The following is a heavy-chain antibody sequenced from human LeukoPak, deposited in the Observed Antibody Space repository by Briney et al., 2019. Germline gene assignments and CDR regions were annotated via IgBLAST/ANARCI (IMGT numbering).Heavy chain of an antibody. CDR2: IYNSGST. CDR3: ARHSDAAEYFEH. Sequence: SETLSLTCTVSGGSVSSGSYYWRWIRQPPGKGLEWIGYIYNSGSTNYNPSLKSRVTISVDTSKNQFSLKLSSVTAADTAVYYCARHSDAAEYFEHWGQGTLVTVSS. J-gene: IGHJ1*01. V-gene: IGHV4-61*01. D-gene: IGHD3-10*01. CDR1: GGSVSSGSYY.